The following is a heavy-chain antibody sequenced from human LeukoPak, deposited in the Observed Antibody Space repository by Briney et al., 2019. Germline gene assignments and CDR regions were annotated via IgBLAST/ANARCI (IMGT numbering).Heavy chain of an antibody. D-gene: IGHD3-9*01. CDR1: GGSLSSYY. V-gene: IGHV4-59*08. J-gene: IGHJ4*02. CDR2: IYYSGST. Sequence: SETLSLTCTVSGGSLSSYYWSWIRQPPGKGLEWIGYIYYSGSTNYNPSLKSRVTISVDTSKNQFSLKLSSVTAADTAVYYCARLIRYFDWFRFDYSRRGHVITVSS. CDR3: ARLIRYFDWFRFDY.